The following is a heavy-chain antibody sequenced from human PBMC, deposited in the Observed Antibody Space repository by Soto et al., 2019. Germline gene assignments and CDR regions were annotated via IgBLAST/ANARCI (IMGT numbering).Heavy chain of an antibody. CDR2: ISGSGGST. CDR1: GFTFSSYA. D-gene: IGHD3-22*01. V-gene: IGHV3-23*01. J-gene: IGHJ4*02. CDR3: AKGAGYYDSSGYYLDY. Sequence: PGGSLRLSCAASGFTFSSYAMSWVRQSPGKGLEWVSAISGSGGSTYYADSVKGRFTISRDNSKNTLYLQMNSLRAEDTAVYYCAKGAGYYDSSGYYLDYWGQGTLVTVSS.